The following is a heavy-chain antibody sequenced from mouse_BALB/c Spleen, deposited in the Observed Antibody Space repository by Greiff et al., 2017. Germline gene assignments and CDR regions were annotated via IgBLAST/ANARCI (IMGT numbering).Heavy chain of an antibody. CDR2: IDPSDSYT. D-gene: IGHD4-1*01. CDR3: ANNWAYAMDY. V-gene: IGHV1-69*02. CDR1: GYTFTSYW. Sequence: QVQLQQPGAELVKPGASVKLSCKASGYTFTSYWMHWVKQRPGQGLEWIGEIDPSDSYTNYNQKFKGKATLTVDKSSSTAYMQLSSLTSEDSAVYYCANNWAYAMDYWGQGTSVTVSS. J-gene: IGHJ4*01.